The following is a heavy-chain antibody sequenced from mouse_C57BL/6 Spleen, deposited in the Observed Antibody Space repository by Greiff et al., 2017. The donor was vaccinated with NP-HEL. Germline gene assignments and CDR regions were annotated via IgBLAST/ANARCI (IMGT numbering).Heavy chain of an antibody. V-gene: IGHV1-53*01. CDR3: AHSTVVEDYAMDY. CDR1: GYTFTSYW. D-gene: IGHD1-1*01. Sequence: QVQLQQPGTELVKPGASVKLSCKASGYTFTSYWMHWVKQRPGQGLEWIGNINPSNSGTNYNEKFKSKATLTVDKSSSTAYMQLSSLTSEDSAVYYCAHSTVVEDYAMDYWGQGTSVTVSS. CDR2: INPSNSGT. J-gene: IGHJ4*01.